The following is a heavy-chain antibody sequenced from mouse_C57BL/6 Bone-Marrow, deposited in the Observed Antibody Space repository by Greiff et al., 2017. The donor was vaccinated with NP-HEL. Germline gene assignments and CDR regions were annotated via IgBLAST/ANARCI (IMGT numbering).Heavy chain of an antibody. CDR3: ARKGSTMVTTEYAMDY. Sequence: QVHVKQPGAELVKPGASVKLSCKASGYTFTSYWMHWVKQRPGRGLEWIGRIDPNSGGTKYNEKFKSKATLTVDKPSSTAYMQLSSLTSEDSAVYYCARKGSTMVTTEYAMDYWGQGTSVTVSS. J-gene: IGHJ4*01. CDR1: GYTFTSYW. CDR2: IDPNSGGT. V-gene: IGHV1-72*01. D-gene: IGHD2-2*01.